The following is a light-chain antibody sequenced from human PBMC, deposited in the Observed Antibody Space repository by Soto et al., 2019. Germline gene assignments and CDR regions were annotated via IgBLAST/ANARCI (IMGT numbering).Light chain of an antibody. CDR3: SSYTSIDTVV. CDR1: SSDVCDYNY. CDR2: DVR. J-gene: IGLJ2*01. Sequence: QSALTQPASVSGSPGQSITISCTGLSSDVCDYNYVSWYQQYPGKAPKLMIYDVRYRPSWVSNRFSGSKSGNTASLTISGLQAEDEADYYCSSYTSIDTVVFGGGTKLTVL. V-gene: IGLV2-14*01.